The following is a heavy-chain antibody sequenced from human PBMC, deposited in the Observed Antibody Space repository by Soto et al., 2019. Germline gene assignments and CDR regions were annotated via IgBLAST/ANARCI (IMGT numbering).Heavy chain of an antibody. D-gene: IGHD1-26*01. J-gene: IGHJ4*02. CDR2: IYPGDSDT. CDR3: ARYSGSYWHYLDF. V-gene: IGHV5-51*01. Sequence: VESLKISCKGSGYIFASHWVACCLQMPEKGLEWIGTIYPGDSDTKYSSAFRGHVTISADTSVSTAYLQWRSLEATDSAIYYCARYSGSYWHYLDFWGQGTLVTVSS. CDR1: GYIFASHW.